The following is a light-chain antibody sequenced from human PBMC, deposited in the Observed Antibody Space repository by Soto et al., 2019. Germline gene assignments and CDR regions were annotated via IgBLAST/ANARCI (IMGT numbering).Light chain of an antibody. Sequence: QSALTQPPSASGTPGQRVTISCSGSSSNIGSNTVNWYQQLPGTAPKLLIYSNNQRPSGVPDRFSGSKSGTSASLAISGLQSEDEADYYCEAWGDSLNGYVFGTGTKVTVL. J-gene: IGLJ1*01. CDR2: SNN. V-gene: IGLV1-44*01. CDR1: SSNIGSNT. CDR3: EAWGDSLNGYV.